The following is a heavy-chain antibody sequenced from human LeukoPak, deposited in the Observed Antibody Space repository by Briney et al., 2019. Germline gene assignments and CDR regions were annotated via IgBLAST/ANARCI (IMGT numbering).Heavy chain of an antibody. CDR1: GFTFSRYS. J-gene: IGHJ6*03. CDR3: ARDYFDSSDYPQTYYYYYMDV. Sequence: PGGSLRLSCAASGFTFSRYSMNCVRQAPGKGLEGVASISSTSTFIYSADSVKGRFTISRDTAKNSLFPQMNSQRAEDTAIYYCARDYFDSSDYPQTYYYYYMDVWGKGTTVTVSS. V-gene: IGHV3-21*01. CDR2: ISSTSTFI. D-gene: IGHD3-22*01.